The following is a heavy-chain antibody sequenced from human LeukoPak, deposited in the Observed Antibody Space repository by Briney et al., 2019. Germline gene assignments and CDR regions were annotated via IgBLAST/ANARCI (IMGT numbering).Heavy chain of an antibody. D-gene: IGHD4-17*01. Sequence: GGSLRLSCAASGFTFSSYEMNWVRQAPGKGVEWVSYISSSGSTIYYADSVKGRFTISRDNAKNSLYLKMNSLRAEDTAVYYCARTADDYGDYHDYWGQGTLVTVSS. J-gene: IGHJ4*02. CDR1: GFTFSSYE. V-gene: IGHV3-48*03. CDR3: ARTADDYGDYHDY. CDR2: ISSSGSTI.